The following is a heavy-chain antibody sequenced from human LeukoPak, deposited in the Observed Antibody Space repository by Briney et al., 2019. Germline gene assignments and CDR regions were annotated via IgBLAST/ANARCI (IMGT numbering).Heavy chain of an antibody. D-gene: IGHD4-17*01. V-gene: IGHV4-31*03. Sequence: SETLSLTCTASGVSISSGGYYWSWIRQHPGKGLEWIGYIYYSGSTYYNPSLKSRVTISVDTSKNQFSLKLSSVTAADTAVYYCARVEQAYGDYGGTYYFDYWGQGTLVTVSS. CDR1: GVSISSGGYY. CDR3: ARVEQAYGDYGGTYYFDY. CDR2: IYYSGST. J-gene: IGHJ4*02.